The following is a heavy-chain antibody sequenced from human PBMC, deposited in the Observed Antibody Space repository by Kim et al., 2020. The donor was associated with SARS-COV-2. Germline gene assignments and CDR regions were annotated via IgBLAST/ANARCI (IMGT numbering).Heavy chain of an antibody. Sequence: ASVKVSCKASGYTFTGYYMHWVRQAPGQGLEWMGWINPNSGGTNYAQKFQGWVTMTRDTSISTAYMELSRLRSDDTAVYYCARSGHTDNYYYYGMDVWGQGTTVTVSS. CDR1: GYTFTGYY. J-gene: IGHJ6*02. CDR2: INPNSGGT. D-gene: IGHD2-8*02. V-gene: IGHV1-2*04. CDR3: ARSGHTDNYYYYGMDV.